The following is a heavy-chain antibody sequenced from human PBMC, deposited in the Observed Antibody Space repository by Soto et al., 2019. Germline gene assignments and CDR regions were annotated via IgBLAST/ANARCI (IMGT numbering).Heavy chain of an antibody. CDR3: ARERGGTTATLDYYYFYMEV. Sequence: QVQLVQSGAEVKEPGASVTVSCRASGDRFTDYYMHWVRQAPEQGLEWMGWINPNSGVTKYAQKFQGWVTMTRDTSIRTVYMQLSRLRFADTAISSCARERGGTTATLDYYYFYMEVWCTGNTVTVSS. V-gene: IGHV1-2*04. CDR1: GDRFTDYY. CDR2: INPNSGVT. D-gene: IGHD4-17*01. J-gene: IGHJ6*03.